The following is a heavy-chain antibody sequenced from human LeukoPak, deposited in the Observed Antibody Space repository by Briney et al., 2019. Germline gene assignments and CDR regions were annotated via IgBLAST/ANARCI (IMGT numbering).Heavy chain of an antibody. Sequence: GGSLRLSCAASGLNLSHSSINWVRQAPGKGLEWVSSISSSSTYIYYADSVKGRFTISRDNAKNSLYLQMNSLRAEDTALYYCARASEVSTIDVVVAPYDAFDIWGQGTMVTVSS. V-gene: IGHV3-21*06. D-gene: IGHD2-15*01. J-gene: IGHJ3*02. CDR1: GLNLSHSS. CDR2: ISSSSTYI. CDR3: ARASEVSTIDVVVAPYDAFDI.